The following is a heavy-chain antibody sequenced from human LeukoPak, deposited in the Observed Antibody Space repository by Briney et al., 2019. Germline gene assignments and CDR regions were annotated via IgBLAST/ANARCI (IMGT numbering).Heavy chain of an antibody. CDR2: FDPEDGET. Sequence: ASVKVSCTVSGYTLTELSMHWVRQAPGKGLEWMGGFDPEDGETIYAQEFQGRVTMTEDTSTDTAYMELSSLRSEGTAVYYCATSKGDDYDSSGYKTARDDAFYIWGQGTMVTVSS. CDR3: ATSKGDDYDSSGYKTARDDAFYI. V-gene: IGHV1-24*01. CDR1: GYTLTELS. J-gene: IGHJ3*02. D-gene: IGHD3-22*01.